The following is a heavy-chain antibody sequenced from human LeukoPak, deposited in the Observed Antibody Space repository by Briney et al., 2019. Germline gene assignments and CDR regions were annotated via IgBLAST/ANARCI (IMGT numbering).Heavy chain of an antibody. D-gene: IGHD2-2*02. J-gene: IGHJ6*02. CDR2: IIPIFGTA. Sequence: ASVKVSCKASGGTFSSYAISWVRQAPGQGLEWMGGIIPIFGTANYAQKFQGRVTITADESTSTAYMELSSLRSEDTAVYYCARAAGYCSSTSCYRIYYYGMDVWGQGTTVTVSS. CDR1: GGTFSSYA. CDR3: ARAAGYCSSTSCYRIYYYGMDV. V-gene: IGHV1-69*13.